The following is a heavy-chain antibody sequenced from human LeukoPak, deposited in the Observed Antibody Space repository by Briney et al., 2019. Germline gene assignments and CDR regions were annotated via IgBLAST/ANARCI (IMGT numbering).Heavy chain of an antibody. CDR1: GGSISCSSYY. D-gene: IGHD6-13*01. Sequence: SETLSLTCTVSGGSISCSSYYWGWIRQPPGKGLEWIGYIYYSGSTNYNPSLKSRVTISVDTSKNQFSLKLSSVTAADTAVYYCASGRAHSSSWFLFDYWGQGTLVTVSS. CDR3: ASGRAHSSSWFLFDY. J-gene: IGHJ4*02. CDR2: IYYSGST. V-gene: IGHV4-61*05.